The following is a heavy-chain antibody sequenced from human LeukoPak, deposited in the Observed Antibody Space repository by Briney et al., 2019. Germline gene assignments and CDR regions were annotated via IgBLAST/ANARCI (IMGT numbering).Heavy chain of an antibody. Sequence: SETLSPTCAVYGGSFSGNYWSWIRQPPGKGLEWIGEISHSGSTNFNPSLKSRVSISLDTSKSQFSLKLYSVTAADTAVYYCARDSDYYSYGMDVWGQGTTVTVPS. D-gene: IGHD3-10*01. CDR3: ARDSDYYSYGMDV. CDR1: GGSFSGNY. V-gene: IGHV4-34*01. CDR2: ISHSGST. J-gene: IGHJ6*02.